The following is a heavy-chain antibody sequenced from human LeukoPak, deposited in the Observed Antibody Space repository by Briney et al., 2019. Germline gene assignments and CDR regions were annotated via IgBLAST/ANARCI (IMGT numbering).Heavy chain of an antibody. CDR2: INPNSGGT. CDR3: AREGYYDSSYFDY. CDR1: GYTFTGYY. V-gene: IGHV1-2*02. D-gene: IGHD3-22*01. J-gene: IGHJ4*02. Sequence: ASVKVSCKASGYTFTGYYMHWVRQTPGQGLEWMGWINPNSGGTNYAQKFQGRVTMTRDTSISTAYMELTRLRSDDTAVYYCAREGYYDSSYFDYWGQGTLVTVSS.